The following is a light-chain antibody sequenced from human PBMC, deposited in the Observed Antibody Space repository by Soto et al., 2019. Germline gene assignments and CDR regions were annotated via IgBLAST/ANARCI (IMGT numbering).Light chain of an antibody. CDR3: GAWDGSLSVVL. CDR1: SANIGRNY. CDR2: DSD. V-gene: IGLV1-51*01. J-gene: IGLJ2*01. Sequence: QSVLTQPPSVSAAPGQKVTISCSGSSANIGRNYVSWYQHLPGSAPKLVIYDSDKRPSEIPDRFYGSKSGTSATLEITGLQTGDEADYYCGAWDGSLSVVLFGGGTKLTVL.